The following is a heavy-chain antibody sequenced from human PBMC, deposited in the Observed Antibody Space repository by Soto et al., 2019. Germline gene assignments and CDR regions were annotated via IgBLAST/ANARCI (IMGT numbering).Heavy chain of an antibody. J-gene: IGHJ4*02. V-gene: IGHV5-51*01. CDR3: VRPDSTGYYSH. Sequence: GDSLKMSFEGSGYSFTNYWSGLVRQIPGKGLEWMGIINPADSDTIYSPSFQGQVTVSADKSISTAYLQRGSLKTSDTAMYYCVRPDSTGYYSHWGQGTPVTVSS. D-gene: IGHD3-22*01. CDR1: GYSFTNYW. CDR2: INPADSDT.